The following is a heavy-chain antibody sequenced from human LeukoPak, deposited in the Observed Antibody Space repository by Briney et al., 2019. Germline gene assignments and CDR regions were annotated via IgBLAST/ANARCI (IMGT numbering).Heavy chain of an antibody. CDR3: ARVLAAGTEVDY. D-gene: IGHD1-14*01. V-gene: IGHV1-2*02. CDR1: GYTFTGYY. J-gene: IGHJ4*02. Sequence: ASVKVSCKASGYTFTGYYMHWVRQAPGQGLEWMGWINLNSGGTNYAQKFQGRVTMTRDTSISTAYMELSRLRSDDTAVYYCARVLAAGTEVDYWGQGTLVTVSS. CDR2: INLNSGGT.